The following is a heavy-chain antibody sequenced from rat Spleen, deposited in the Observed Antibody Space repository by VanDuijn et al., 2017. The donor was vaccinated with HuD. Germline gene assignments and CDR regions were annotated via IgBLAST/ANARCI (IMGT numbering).Heavy chain of an antibody. D-gene: IGHD5-1*01. CDR3: TSRWDGFVY. Sequence: EVQLVESGGGLVQPGRSLKLSCAASGFTFSNYGMAWVRQAPTKGLEWVATIRYDSSSVFYRDSVKGRFIISRDNAKSTLYLQMNSLRSEDTATYYCTSRWDGFVYWGQGTLVTVSS. J-gene: IGHJ3*01. CDR1: GFTFSNYG. V-gene: IGHV5-29*01. CDR2: IRYDSSSV.